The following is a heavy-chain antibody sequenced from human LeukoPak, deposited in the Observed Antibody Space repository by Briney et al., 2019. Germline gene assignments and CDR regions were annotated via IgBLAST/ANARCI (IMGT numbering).Heavy chain of an antibody. CDR3: AGGSSSWYGESDY. J-gene: IGHJ4*02. Sequence: ASVKVSCKASGGTFSSYAISWVRQAPGQGLEWMGGIIPIFGTANYAQKFQGRVTITADESTSTAYMELSSLRSEDTAVYYCAGGSSSWYGESDYWGQGTLVTVSS. D-gene: IGHD6-13*01. V-gene: IGHV1-69*13. CDR2: IIPIFGTA. CDR1: GGTFSSYA.